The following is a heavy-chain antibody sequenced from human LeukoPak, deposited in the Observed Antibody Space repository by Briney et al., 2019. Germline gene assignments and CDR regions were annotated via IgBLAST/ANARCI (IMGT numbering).Heavy chain of an antibody. CDR3: ARALVSDYGDYTVFDY. D-gene: IGHD4-17*01. CDR1: GGSISSGGYY. J-gene: IGHJ4*02. Sequence: SQTLSLTCTVSGGSISSGGYYWSWIRQHPGKGLEWIGYIYYSGSTYYNPSLKSRVTISVDTSKNQFSLKLSSVTAADTAVYYYARALVSDYGDYTVFDYWGQGTLVTVSS. CDR2: IYYSGST. V-gene: IGHV4-31*03.